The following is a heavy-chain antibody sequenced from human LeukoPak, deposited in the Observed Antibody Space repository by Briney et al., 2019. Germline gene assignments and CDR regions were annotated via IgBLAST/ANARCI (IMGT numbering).Heavy chain of an antibody. CDR1: GFTFSSYG. D-gene: IGHD4-23*01. CDR2: ISSSSSTT. CDR3: ARGTYGGHSPIWFDP. J-gene: IGHJ5*02. V-gene: IGHV3-48*01. Sequence: GGSLRLSCAASGFTFSSYGMTWVRQAPGKGLGWVSYISSSSSTTYYADSVKGRFTISRDNAKNTLYLQMNSLRAEDTAVYYCARGTYGGHSPIWFDPWGQGTLVTVSS.